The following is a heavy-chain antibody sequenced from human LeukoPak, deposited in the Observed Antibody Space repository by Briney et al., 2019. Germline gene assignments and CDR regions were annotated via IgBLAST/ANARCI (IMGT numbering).Heavy chain of an antibody. V-gene: IGHV3-66*01. J-gene: IGHJ6*02. Sequence: PGGYLRLSCAASGFTVSSNYMSWVRQAPGKGLEWVAVIYRSGSTYYADSVKDRFTISRDDSKNALYLQLTRVTAEDTAVYYCARDGEYPSRRHGQSKRYFYYGVDVWGQGTTVTVSS. CDR1: GFTVSSNY. CDR2: IYRSGST. CDR3: ARDGEYPSRRHGQSKRYFYYGVDV. D-gene: IGHD4-17*01.